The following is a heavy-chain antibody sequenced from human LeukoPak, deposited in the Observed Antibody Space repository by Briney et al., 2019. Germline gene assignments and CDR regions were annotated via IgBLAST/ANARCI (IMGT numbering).Heavy chain of an antibody. V-gene: IGHV1-8*01. D-gene: IGHD6-19*01. CDR2: MNPNSGNT. CDR3: ARDPSGWYALDV. Sequence: ASVKVSCKASGYTITTYDINWVRQAIGQGLEWMGWMNPNSGNTDYAQKFQGRVTMTRDTSISTAYMELSRLRSDDTAVYYCARDPSGWYALDVWGKGTTVTVSS. J-gene: IGHJ6*04. CDR1: GYTITTYD.